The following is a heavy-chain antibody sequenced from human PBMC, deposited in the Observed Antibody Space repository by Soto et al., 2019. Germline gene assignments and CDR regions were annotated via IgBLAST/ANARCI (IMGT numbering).Heavy chain of an antibody. Sequence: PGGSLRLSCAASGFTFTDYSMNWVRQAPGKGLEWISYMKASSDISYANSVKGRFTISRDNAKNSLYLQMNSLRDEDTAVYYCVRDHQWAFAYWGQGALVTVSS. D-gene: IGHD2-8*01. CDR3: VRDHQWAFAY. J-gene: IGHJ4*02. V-gene: IGHV3-48*02. CDR2: MKASSDI. CDR1: GFTFTDYS.